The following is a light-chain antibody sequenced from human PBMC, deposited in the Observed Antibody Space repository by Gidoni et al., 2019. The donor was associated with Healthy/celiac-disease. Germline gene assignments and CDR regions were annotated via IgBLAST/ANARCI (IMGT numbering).Light chain of an antibody. Sequence: DIVMTQSPLSLPVTPGEPASISCRPSQSLLHSNGYNYLDWYLQKPGLSPQLLIYLGSNRASGVPDRFSGSGSGTDFTLKISRVEAEDVGVYYCMQALQTPPYTFGQGTKLEIK. J-gene: IGKJ2*01. CDR3: MQALQTPPYT. CDR2: LGS. CDR1: QSLLHSNGYNY. V-gene: IGKV2-28*01.